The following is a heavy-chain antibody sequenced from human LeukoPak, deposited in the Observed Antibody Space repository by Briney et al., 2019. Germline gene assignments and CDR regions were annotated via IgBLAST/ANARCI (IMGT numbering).Heavy chain of an antibody. CDR3: AKWGDYDILTGYYDSDY. D-gene: IGHD3-9*01. J-gene: IGHJ4*02. CDR2: VSGRDDST. Sequence: PGGSLRLSCAASGFTFSNYAMSWVRQAPGKGLEWVSAVSGRDDSTYYADSVKGRFTISRDNSKNTLYLQMNSLRAEVTAVYYCAKWGDYDILTGYYDSDYWGQGTLVTVSS. CDR1: GFTFSNYA. V-gene: IGHV3-23*01.